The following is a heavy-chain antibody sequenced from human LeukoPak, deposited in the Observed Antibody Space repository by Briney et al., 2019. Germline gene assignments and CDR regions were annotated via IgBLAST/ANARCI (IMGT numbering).Heavy chain of an antibody. CDR2: XXTDGSST. V-gene: IGHV3-74*01. CDR1: GFTFSNYW. Sequence: GGSLRLSCAASGFTFSNYWMHWVRRAPGKGLVXXXXXXTDGSSTSYAEAVKGRFTISRDNAKNTLYLQMSSLRAEDTAVYYCVRNFHFENGGYYRHFDYWGQGTLVTVSS. D-gene: IGHD3-22*01. CDR3: VRNFHFENGGYYRHFDY. J-gene: IGHJ4*02.